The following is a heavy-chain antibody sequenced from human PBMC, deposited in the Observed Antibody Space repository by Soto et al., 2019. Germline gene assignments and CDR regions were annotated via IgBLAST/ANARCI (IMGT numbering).Heavy chain of an antibody. CDR2: ISYDGSLQ. D-gene: IGHD3-10*01. Sequence: QAQLVESGGGVVQPGRSLRLSCAASGFTFSSYGMHWARQAPGTGLEWVAVISYDGSLQHYADSVKGRFTISRDNSKNMLILQMNSLRAEDTAVYYCATDRGFGHASVPYSWGPGTLVSASS. J-gene: IGHJ4*02. CDR1: GFTFSSYG. V-gene: IGHV3-30*03. CDR3: ATDRGFGHASVPYS.